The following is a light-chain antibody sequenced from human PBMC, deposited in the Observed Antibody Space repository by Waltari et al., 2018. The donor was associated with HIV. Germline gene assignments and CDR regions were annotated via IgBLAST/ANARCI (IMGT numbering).Light chain of an antibody. CDR1: SSNIGNNY. J-gene: IGLJ2*01. CDR3: GTWDSSLSACL. V-gene: IGLV1-51*01. CDR2: DNN. Sequence: QSVLTQPPSVSAAPGQKVTISCSGSSSNIGNNYVSWYQQLPGTAPNLLIYDNNKRPAGTPDRFSGTKSGTSATLCITGLQTGDEADYYCGTWDSSLSACLFGGGTKLTVL.